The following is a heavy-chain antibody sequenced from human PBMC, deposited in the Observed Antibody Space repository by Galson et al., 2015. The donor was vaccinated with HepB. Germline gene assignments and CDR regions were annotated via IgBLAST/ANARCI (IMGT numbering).Heavy chain of an antibody. CDR1: GFTFSSYA. J-gene: IGHJ4*02. V-gene: IGHV3-30*04. CDR3: ARATPSFDY. D-gene: IGHD3-10*01. Sequence: SLRLSCAASGFTFSSYAMHWVRQAPGKGLEWVAVISYDGSNKYYADSVKGRFTISRDNSKNTLYLQMNSLRAEDTAVYYCARATPSFDYWGQGTLVTVSS. CDR2: ISYDGSNK.